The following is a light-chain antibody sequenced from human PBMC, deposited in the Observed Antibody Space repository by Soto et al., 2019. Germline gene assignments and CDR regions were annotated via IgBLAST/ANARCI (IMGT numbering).Light chain of an antibody. J-gene: IGKJ5*01. CDR1: QSLLYISNNQNY. CDR3: QQYYSSIT. CDR2: GAS. V-gene: IGKV4-1*01. Sequence: DIVMTQSPDSLAVSLRERATINCKSSQSLLYISNNQNYLGWYQQKPGQPPKLLIYGASTRESGVPDRFSGSGSGTDFTLTISSLQAEDVALYYCQQYYSSITSGQGTRPEIK.